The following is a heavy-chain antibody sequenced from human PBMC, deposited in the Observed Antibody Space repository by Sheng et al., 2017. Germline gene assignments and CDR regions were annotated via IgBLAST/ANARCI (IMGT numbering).Heavy chain of an antibody. V-gene: IGHV3-7*01. CDR3: ARIGYSSSSFDY. CDR2: IKQDGSVI. D-gene: IGHD6-6*01. CDR1: GFTFSNYW. J-gene: IGHJ4*02. Sequence: EVQLVESGGGLVQSGESLRLSCAASGFTFSNYWMTWVRQAPGKGLEWVANIKQDGSVIYYMDSVKGRFTISRDNAKNSVFLQMNSLRGEDTAVYYCARIGYSSSSFDYWGQGTLVTVSS.